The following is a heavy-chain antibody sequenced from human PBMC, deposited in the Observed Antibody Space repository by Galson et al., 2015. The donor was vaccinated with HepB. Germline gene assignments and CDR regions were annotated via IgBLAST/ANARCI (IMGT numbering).Heavy chain of an antibody. CDR1: GFSLSTSGVG. Sequence: PALVKPTQTLTLTCTFSGFSLSTSGVGVGWIRQPPGKALEWLALIYWDDDKRYSPSLKSRLTIAKDTSKNQVVLTVTNVDPVDTSTYYCAHRLAYNGAWNFGSFDFWGQGTLVTVSS. CDR3: AHRLAYNGAWNFGSFDF. D-gene: IGHD1-7*01. V-gene: IGHV2-5*02. CDR2: IYWDDDK. J-gene: IGHJ4*02.